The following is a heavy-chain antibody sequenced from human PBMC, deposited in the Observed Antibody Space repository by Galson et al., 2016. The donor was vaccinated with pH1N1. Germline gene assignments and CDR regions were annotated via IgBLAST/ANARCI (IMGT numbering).Heavy chain of an antibody. CDR3: ARLDYGDYSGYFEY. V-gene: IGHV2-70*01. Sequence: PALVKPSQTLTLTCTFSGFSLSTSGMCVSWIRQPPGKALEWLALIDWDDDKYYSTSLKTRLTISKDTSKNQVDLTMTNMDPVDTATYYCARLDYGDYSGYFEYWGQGTLVTVSS. D-gene: IGHD4-17*01. CDR2: IDWDDDK. CDR1: GFSLSTSGMC. J-gene: IGHJ4*02.